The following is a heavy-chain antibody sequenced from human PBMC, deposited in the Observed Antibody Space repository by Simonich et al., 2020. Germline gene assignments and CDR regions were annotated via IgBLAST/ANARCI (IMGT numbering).Heavy chain of an antibody. CDR3: ARGGPTIVATIGDYFDY. J-gene: IGHJ4*02. Sequence: QVQLVESGGGVVQPGRSLSLSCAASGFTFSSYGMHWVRQAPGKGLGWVAVIWYDGSNKYYADSVKGRFTLSRDNSKNTLYLQMNSLRAEDTAVYYCARGGPTIVATIGDYFDYWGQGTLVTVSS. CDR2: IWYDGSNK. V-gene: IGHV3-33*01. D-gene: IGHD5-12*01. CDR1: GFTFSSYG.